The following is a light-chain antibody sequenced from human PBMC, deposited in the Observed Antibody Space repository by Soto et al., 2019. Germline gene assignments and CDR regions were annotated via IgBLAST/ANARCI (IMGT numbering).Light chain of an antibody. V-gene: IGKV1-12*01. J-gene: IGKJ4*01. CDR2: DAS. CDR1: QGLSSY. Sequence: DIQMTQSPSSVSASVGDRVIITCRASQGLSSYLAWYQQKPGKAPKLLMYDASSLQSGVPSRFSXXXSGXXFTLTISSLQPEDFATYYCQQVLSFPLTSGGGTKVEIK. CDR3: QQVLSFPLT.